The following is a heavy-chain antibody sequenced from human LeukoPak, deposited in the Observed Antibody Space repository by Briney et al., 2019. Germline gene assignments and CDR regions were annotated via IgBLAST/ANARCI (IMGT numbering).Heavy chain of an antibody. D-gene: IGHD3-9*01. CDR2: IYHSGST. J-gene: IGHJ4*02. V-gene: IGHV4-39*07. Sequence: PSETLSLTCTVSGGSISSSSYYWGWIRQPPGKGLEWIGEIYHSGSTNYNPSLKSRVTISVDKSKNQFSLKLSSVTAADTAVYYCARVGYYDILTGYYFDYWGQGTLVTISS. CDR1: GGSISSSSYY. CDR3: ARVGYYDILTGYYFDY.